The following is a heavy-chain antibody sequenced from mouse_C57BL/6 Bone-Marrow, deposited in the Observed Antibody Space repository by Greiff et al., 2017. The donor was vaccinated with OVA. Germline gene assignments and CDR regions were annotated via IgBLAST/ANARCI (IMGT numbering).Heavy chain of an antibody. CDR1: GFTFTSYW. J-gene: IGHJ2*01. Sequence: VQLQQPGAELVKPGASVKLSCKASGFTFTSYWMHWVKQRPGQGLEWIGMIHPNSGSTNYTEKFKSKATMTADKSSNTAYMQLSSLATEDTAVDYCARLLICCGVWGRGTALTVSA. D-gene: IGHD6-1*01. CDR2: IHPNSGST. V-gene: IGHV1-64*01. CDR3: ARLLICCGV.